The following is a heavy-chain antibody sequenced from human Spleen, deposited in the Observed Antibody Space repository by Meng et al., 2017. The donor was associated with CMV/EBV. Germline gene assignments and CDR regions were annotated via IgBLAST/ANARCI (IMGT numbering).Heavy chain of an antibody. CDR2: IYYSGGT. Sequence: GYYWSWIRQHPGKGLEWIGYIYYSGGTYYNPSLKSRVTISVDTSKNQFSLKLSSVTAADTAVYYCARGQSNYDFWSGYYTPNWFDPWGQGTLVTVSS. J-gene: IGHJ5*02. D-gene: IGHD3-3*01. V-gene: IGHV4-31*02. CDR3: ARGQSNYDFWSGYYTPNWFDP. CDR1: GYY.